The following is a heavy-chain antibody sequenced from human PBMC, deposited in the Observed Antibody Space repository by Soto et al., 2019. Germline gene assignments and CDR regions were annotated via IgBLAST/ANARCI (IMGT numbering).Heavy chain of an antibody. CDR1: GGPISSGGYY. CDR2: IYYSGST. Sequence: SETLSLTCTVSGGPISSGGYYWSWIRQHPGKGLEWIGYIYYSGSTYYNPSLKSRVTISVDTSKNQFSLKLSSVTAADTAVYYCAAWRTLDYSNYVFWFDPWGQGTLVTVSS. V-gene: IGHV4-31*03. CDR3: AAWRTLDYSNYVFWFDP. J-gene: IGHJ5*02. D-gene: IGHD4-4*01.